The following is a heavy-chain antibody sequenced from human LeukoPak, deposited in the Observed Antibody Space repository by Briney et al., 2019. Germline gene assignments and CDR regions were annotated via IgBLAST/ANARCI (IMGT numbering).Heavy chain of an antibody. J-gene: IGHJ4*02. CDR1: GYTFTSYD. D-gene: IGHD3-16*02. CDR3: ARDEVITFGGVIVIDY. Sequence: ASVKVSCKASGYTFTSYDISWVRQAPGQGLEWMGWISAYNGNTNYAQKLQGRVTMTTDTSTSTAYMELRSLRSDDTAVYYCARDEVITFGGVIVIDYWGQGTLVTVSS. CDR2: ISAYNGNT. V-gene: IGHV1-18*01.